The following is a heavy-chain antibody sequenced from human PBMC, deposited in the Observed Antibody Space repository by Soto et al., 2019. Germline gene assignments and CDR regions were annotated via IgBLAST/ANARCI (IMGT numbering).Heavy chain of an antibody. CDR3: ARSLKLTGDAFDI. CDR2: ISYDGSNK. Sequence: QVQLVESGGGVVQPGRSLRLSCAASGFTFSSYAMQWVRQAPGKGLEWVAVISYDGSNKYYADSVKGRFTISRDNSKNTLYLQMNSLRAEDTAVYYCARSLKLTGDAFDIWGQGTMVTVSS. J-gene: IGHJ3*02. V-gene: IGHV3-30-3*01. CDR1: GFTFSSYA. D-gene: IGHD7-27*01.